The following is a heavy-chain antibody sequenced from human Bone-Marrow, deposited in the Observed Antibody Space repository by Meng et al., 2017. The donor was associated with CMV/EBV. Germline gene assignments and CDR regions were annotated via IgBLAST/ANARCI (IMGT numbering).Heavy chain of an antibody. CDR1: GYTITTYG. Sequence: ASVKVSCKASGYTITTYGLSWVRQAPGQGLEWMGWISSHSGDTNYAPKVQGRVTMTTDTSTSTAYMELRSLRSDDTAVYYCAMGARPGYWGQGTLVTVSS. CDR2: ISSHSGDT. V-gene: IGHV1-18*01. CDR3: AMGARPGY. J-gene: IGHJ4*02. D-gene: IGHD6-6*01.